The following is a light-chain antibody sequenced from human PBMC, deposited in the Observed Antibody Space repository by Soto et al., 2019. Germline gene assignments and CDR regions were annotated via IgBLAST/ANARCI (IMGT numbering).Light chain of an antibody. V-gene: IGKV1-39*01. Sequence: DIQMTQSPSSLSESVGDRVTITCRASQNINNYLNWYQHKPGKAPNLLIYSTSNLQSGVPSRFSGSGSGTDFTLTISSLQPEDFASYYCQQSYSTPITFGQGTLLEI. CDR1: QNINNY. J-gene: IGKJ5*01. CDR3: QQSYSTPIT. CDR2: STS.